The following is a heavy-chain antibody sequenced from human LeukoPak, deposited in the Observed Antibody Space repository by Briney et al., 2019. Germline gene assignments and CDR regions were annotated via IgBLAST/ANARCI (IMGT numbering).Heavy chain of an antibody. CDR1: GFTFSSYW. V-gene: IGHV3-7*01. D-gene: IGHD5-24*01. J-gene: IGHJ4*02. CDR2: IKQDGSEK. CDR3: AREGRDGYTAVYY. Sequence: PGGSLRLSCAASGFTFSSYWMSWVRQAPGKGLEWVANIKQDGSEKYYVDSVKGRFTISRDNAKNSLYLQMNSLRAEDTAVYYCAREGRDGYTAVYYWGQGTLVTVSS.